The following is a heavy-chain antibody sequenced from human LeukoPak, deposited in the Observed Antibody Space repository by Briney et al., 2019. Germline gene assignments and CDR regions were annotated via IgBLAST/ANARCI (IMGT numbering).Heavy chain of an antibody. CDR3: ARQPTAVTTDYYYYGMDV. Sequence: GGSLRLSCAASGFTFSDYYMSWIRQAPGKGLEWVSYISSSGSTICYADSVKGRFTISRDNAKKSLYLQMNSLRAEDTAVYYCARQPTAVTTDYYYYGMDVWGQGTTVTVSS. J-gene: IGHJ6*02. V-gene: IGHV3-11*01. CDR1: GFTFSDYY. D-gene: IGHD4-17*01. CDR2: ISSSGSTI.